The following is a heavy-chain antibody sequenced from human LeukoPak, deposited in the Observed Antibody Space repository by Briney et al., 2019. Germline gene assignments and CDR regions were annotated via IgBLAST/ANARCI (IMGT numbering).Heavy chain of an antibody. Sequence: PGGSLRLSCAASEFIFTKYAITWVRQAPGKGLEWVSTISGSDDSTYYADSVKGRFTISRDNSRNTLYLQMNSLRAEDTAVYYCARESDYKFEYWGQGTLVTVSS. CDR3: ARESDYKFEY. CDR2: ISGSDDST. V-gene: IGHV3-23*01. J-gene: IGHJ4*02. D-gene: IGHD4-17*01. CDR1: EFIFTKYA.